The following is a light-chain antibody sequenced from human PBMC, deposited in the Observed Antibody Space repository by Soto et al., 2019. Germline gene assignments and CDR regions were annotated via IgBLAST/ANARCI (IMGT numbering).Light chain of an antibody. Sequence: QSVLTQPPSVSGAPGQRVTISCTGGSSNIGAHYDVHWYQQLPGTAPKLLIYTNSNRPSGVPDRFSGSKSGTSASLAITGLQAEDEADYYCQSYDSSVSAWLFGGGTKVTVL. CDR1: SSNIGAHYD. J-gene: IGLJ2*01. CDR3: QSYDSSVSAWL. CDR2: TNS. V-gene: IGLV1-40*01.